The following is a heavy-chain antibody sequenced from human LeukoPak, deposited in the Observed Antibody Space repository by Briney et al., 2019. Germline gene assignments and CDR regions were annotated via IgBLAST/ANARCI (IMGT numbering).Heavy chain of an antibody. CDR2: INHSGST. D-gene: IGHD3-10*01. J-gene: IGHJ5*02. V-gene: IGHV4-34*01. CDR1: GGSFSGYY. CDR3: ARGLYYYYGSGSYKSRGWFDP. Sequence: MPSENLSLTCAVYGGSFSGYYWSWIRQPPGKGLEWIGEINHSGSTNYNPSLKSRVTISVDTSKNQFSLKLSSVTAADTAVYYCARGLYYYYGSGSYKSRGWFDPWGQGTLVTVSS.